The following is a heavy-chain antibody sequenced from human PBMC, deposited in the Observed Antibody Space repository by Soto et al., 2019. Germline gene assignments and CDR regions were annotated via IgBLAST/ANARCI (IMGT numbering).Heavy chain of an antibody. CDR2: IYYSGST. D-gene: IGHD4-17*01. V-gene: IGHV4-59*12. CDR3: ARKPEDYGDYDP. CDR1: GGSISSYY. J-gene: IGHJ5*02. Sequence: SSETLSLTCTVSGGSISSYYWSWIRQPPGKGLEWIGEIYYSGSTNYNPSLKSRVTISVDKSKNQFSLKLSSVTAADTAVYYCARKPEDYGDYDPWGQGTLVTVSS.